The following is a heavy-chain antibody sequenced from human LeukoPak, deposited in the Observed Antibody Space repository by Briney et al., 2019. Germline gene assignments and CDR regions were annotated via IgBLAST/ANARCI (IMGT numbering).Heavy chain of an antibody. V-gene: IGHV3-9*01. CDR2: ISWNSDII. CDR1: GLTFADYT. J-gene: IGHJ4*02. D-gene: IGHD5-18*01. Sequence: SGGSLRLSCAASGLTFADYTMHWVRQAPGKGLDWVSGISWNSDIIAYADSVKGRFTISRDNAKNSLYLQMNSLRPEDTALYYCAKGGYSYCPYYFGYWGQGTMVTVSS. CDR3: AKGGYSYCPYYFGY.